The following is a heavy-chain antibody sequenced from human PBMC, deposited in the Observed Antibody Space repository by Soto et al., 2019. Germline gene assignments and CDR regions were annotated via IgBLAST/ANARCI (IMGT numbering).Heavy chain of an antibody. J-gene: IGHJ4*02. Sequence: GGSLRLSXAASGFTFSDYYMSWIRQAPGKGLEWVSYISSSGSTIYYADSVKGRFTISRDNAKNSLYLQMNSLRAEDTAVYYCARENIAVAGTYYFDYWGQGTLVTVSS. V-gene: IGHV3-11*01. CDR1: GFTFSDYY. CDR3: ARENIAVAGTYYFDY. D-gene: IGHD6-19*01. CDR2: ISSSGSTI.